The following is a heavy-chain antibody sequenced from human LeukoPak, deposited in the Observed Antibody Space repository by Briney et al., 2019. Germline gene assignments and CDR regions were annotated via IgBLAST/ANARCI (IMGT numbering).Heavy chain of an antibody. Sequence: GESLKISCAASGFTFSSYGMHWVRQAPGKGLEWVAFIRYDGSNKYYADSVKGRFTISRDNSKNTLYLQMNSLRAEDTAVYYCAKIIAAAGYYYYYYMDVWGKGTTVTVSS. V-gene: IGHV3-30*02. CDR3: AKIIAAAGYYYYYYMDV. D-gene: IGHD6-13*01. CDR1: GFTFSSYG. J-gene: IGHJ6*03. CDR2: IRYDGSNK.